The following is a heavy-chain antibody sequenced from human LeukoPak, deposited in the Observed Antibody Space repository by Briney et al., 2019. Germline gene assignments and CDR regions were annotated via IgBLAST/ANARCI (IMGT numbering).Heavy chain of an antibody. CDR1: GFTFSSYA. J-gene: IGHJ6*02. V-gene: IGHV3-30*04. CDR2: ISYDGSNK. Sequence: GGSLRLSCAASGFTFSSYAMHWVRQAPGKGLEGVAVISYDGSNKYYADSVKGRFTISRDNSKNTLYLQMNSLRAEDTAVYYCARDKEDGMDVWGQGPTVTVSS. CDR3: ARDKEDGMDV.